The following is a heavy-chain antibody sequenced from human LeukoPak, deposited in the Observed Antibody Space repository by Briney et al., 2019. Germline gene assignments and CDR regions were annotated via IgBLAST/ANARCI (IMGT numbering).Heavy chain of an antibody. CDR2: ANTNTGNP. CDR1: GYTFTDYA. Sequence: ASVKVSCKPSGYTFTDYAINWVRQAPGQGLEYMGWANTNTGNPTYAQGFTGRFVFSSDSSVSTAYLQITSLKADDSAIYFCASCDDSSGYFAYWGQGTLVTVSS. J-gene: IGHJ4*02. V-gene: IGHV7-4-1*02. D-gene: IGHD3-22*01. CDR3: ASCDDSSGYFAY.